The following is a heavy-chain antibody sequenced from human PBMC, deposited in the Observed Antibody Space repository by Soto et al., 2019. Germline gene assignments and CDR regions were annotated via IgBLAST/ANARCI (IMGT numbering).Heavy chain of an antibody. CDR3: ATLPPRIEVVVTPIPT. V-gene: IGHV4-4*02. D-gene: IGHD2-21*02. CDR2: IYHTGST. J-gene: IGHJ5*02. CDR1: GASISSTYW. Sequence: QVQLRESGPGLVKPSGTLSLTCVVSGASISSTYWWSWVRQPPGKGLEWIGEIYHTGSTKYNPSLKSRVTISIDKSNNEFSLKLHSVTAADPAVYYCATLPPRIEVVVTPIPTWGQGILVTVSS.